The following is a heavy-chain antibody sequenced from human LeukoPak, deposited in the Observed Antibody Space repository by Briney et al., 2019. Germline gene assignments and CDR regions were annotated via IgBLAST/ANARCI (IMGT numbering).Heavy chain of an antibody. J-gene: IGHJ6*03. CDR2: ISAYNGNT. D-gene: IGHD4-11*01. CDR1: GYTFTSYG. Sequence: ASVKVSCKASGYTFTSYGISWVRQAPGQGLEWMGWISAYNGNTNYAQKLQGRDTMTTDTSTSTAYMELRSLRSDDTAVYYCARITTVTYYMDVWGKGTTVTVSS. CDR3: ARITTVTYYMDV. V-gene: IGHV1-18*01.